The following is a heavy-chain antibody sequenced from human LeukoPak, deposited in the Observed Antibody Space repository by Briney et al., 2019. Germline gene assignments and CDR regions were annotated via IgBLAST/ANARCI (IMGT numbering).Heavy chain of an antibody. CDR1: GYIFTNYY. Sequence: ASVKVSCKASGYIFTNYYVQWVRQAPGQGLEWMGIINPSGGRTSYPQKFQGRVTMTRDTSTSTVYMELSSLRSEDTAVYYCATGYYDSSGLPGRNWFDPWGQGTLVTVSS. CDR3: ATGYYDSSGLPGRNWFDP. D-gene: IGHD3-22*01. V-gene: IGHV1-46*01. CDR2: INPSGGRT. J-gene: IGHJ5*02.